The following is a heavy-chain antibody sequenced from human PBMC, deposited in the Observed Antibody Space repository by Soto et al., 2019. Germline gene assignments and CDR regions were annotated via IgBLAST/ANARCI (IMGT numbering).Heavy chain of an antibody. Sequence: GGSLRLSCAASGFTVSSNYMSWVRQAPGKGLEWVALISPAGTNQYYADSAKGRFTISRDNSKNTLYLQMNSLRPEDTGLYYCARENSRISPRLFQHWGHGTLVTVSS. CDR1: GFTVSSNY. CDR3: ARENSRISPRLFQH. V-gene: IGHV3-30*03. D-gene: IGHD6-6*01. J-gene: IGHJ1*01. CDR2: ISPAGTNQ.